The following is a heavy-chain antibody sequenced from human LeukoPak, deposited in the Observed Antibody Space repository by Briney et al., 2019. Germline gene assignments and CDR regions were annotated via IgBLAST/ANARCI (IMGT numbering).Heavy chain of an antibody. CDR3: ARASRAAGRYYDFWSGYYHYGMDV. V-gene: IGHV4-59*01. CDR2: IYYSGST. D-gene: IGHD3-3*01. J-gene: IGHJ6*02. Sequence: SETLSLTCTDSGGSISSYYWSWIRQPPGKGLEWIGYIYYSGSTNYNPSLKSRVTISVDTSKNQFSLKLSSVTAADTAVYYCARASRAAGRYYDFWSGYYHYGMDVWGQGTTVTVSS. CDR1: GGSISSYY.